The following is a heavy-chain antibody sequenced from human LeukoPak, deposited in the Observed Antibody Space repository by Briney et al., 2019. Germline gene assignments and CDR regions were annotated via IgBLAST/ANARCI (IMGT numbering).Heavy chain of an antibody. Sequence: GASVKVSCKASGYTFTSYYMHWVRQAPGQGLEWMGIINPSGGSTSYAQKFQGGVTMTRDTSTSTVYMELSSLRSEDTAVYYCARDSPISGSYYGGLGYWGQGTLVTVSS. CDR1: GYTFTSYY. D-gene: IGHD1-26*01. CDR2: INPSGGST. V-gene: IGHV1-46*01. CDR3: ARDSPISGSYYGGLGY. J-gene: IGHJ4*02.